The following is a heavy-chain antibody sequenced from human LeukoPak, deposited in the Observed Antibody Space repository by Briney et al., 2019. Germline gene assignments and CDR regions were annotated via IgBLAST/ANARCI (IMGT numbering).Heavy chain of an antibody. CDR2: ISYDGGNK. V-gene: IGHV3-30*03. CDR3: AREGPVGSGYPLYGVYYYYGMDV. Sequence: SGGSLRLSCAASGFTFSSYGMHWVRQAPGKGLEWVAVISYDGGNKYYADSVKGRFTISRDNAKNSLYLQMNSLRAEDTAVYYCAREGPVGSGYPLYGVYYYYGMDVWGQGTTVTVSS. J-gene: IGHJ6*02. CDR1: GFTFSSYG. D-gene: IGHD3-10*01.